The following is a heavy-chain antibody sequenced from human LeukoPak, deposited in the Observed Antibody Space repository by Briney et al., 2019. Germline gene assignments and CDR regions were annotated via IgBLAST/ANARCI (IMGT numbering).Heavy chain of an antibody. J-gene: IGHJ4*02. CDR1: RFTLSNYW. CDR2: IKQDGSET. V-gene: IGHV3-7*01. D-gene: IGHD6-19*01. Sequence: GGSLRLSCAASRFTLSNYWMSWVRQAPGRGLEWVANIKQDGSETYYVDSVKGRFTISRDNAKNSLSLQMNSLRAEDTAVYYCARQRGSGCLDYWGQGTLVTVSS. CDR3: ARQRGSGCLDY.